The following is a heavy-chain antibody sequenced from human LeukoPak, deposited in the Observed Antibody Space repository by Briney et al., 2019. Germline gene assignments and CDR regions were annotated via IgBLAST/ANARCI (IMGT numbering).Heavy chain of an antibody. D-gene: IGHD1-26*01. CDR3: AREGGGSYTQVGYFDY. CDR2: IYSGGST. CDR1: GFTVSSNY. Sequence: GGSLRLSCAASGFTVSSNYMSWVRQAPGKGLEWVSVIYSGGSTYYADSVKGRFTISRDNSKNTLYLQMNSLRAEDTAVYYCAREGGGSYTQVGYFDYWGQGTLVTVSS. J-gene: IGHJ4*02. V-gene: IGHV3-66*01.